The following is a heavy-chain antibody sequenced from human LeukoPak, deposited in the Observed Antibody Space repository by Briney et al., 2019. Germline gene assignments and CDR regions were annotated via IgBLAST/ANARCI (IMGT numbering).Heavy chain of an antibody. Sequence: SETLSLTCTVSGGSISNKYWSWIRQPPGKGLEWIGYIYYSGGTNYNPSLKSRVTISVDTSKNQFSLKLSSVTAADTAVYYCARDGVDGDYFADWGQGTLVTVSS. CDR1: GGSISNKY. CDR2: IYYSGGT. D-gene: IGHD4-17*01. CDR3: ARDGVDGDYFAD. V-gene: IGHV4-59*01. J-gene: IGHJ4*02.